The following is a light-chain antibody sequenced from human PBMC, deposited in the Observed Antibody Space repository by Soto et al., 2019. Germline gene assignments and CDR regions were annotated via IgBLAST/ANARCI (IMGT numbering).Light chain of an antibody. Sequence: QSVLTQPPSTSATPGQRVTISCSGSSSNVGINTVSWYQQVPGTAPRLLIYTNDQRPSGVPGRFSGSKSGTSASLAIGGLQSEDEADYYCAAWDDSLRGLVFGGGTKLTVL. CDR2: TND. J-gene: IGLJ3*02. CDR1: SSNVGINT. CDR3: AAWDDSLRGLV. V-gene: IGLV1-44*01.